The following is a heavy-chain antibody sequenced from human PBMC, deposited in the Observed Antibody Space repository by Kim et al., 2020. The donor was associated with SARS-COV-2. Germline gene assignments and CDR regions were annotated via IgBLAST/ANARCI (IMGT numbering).Heavy chain of an antibody. D-gene: IGHD3-22*01. CDR3: ARRSPTYYYDSSGYFDAFDI. Sequence: GGSLRLSCAASGFTFSSYWMHWVRQAPGKGLVWVSRINSDGSSTSYADSVKGRFTISRDNAKNTLYLQMNSLRAEDTAVYYCARRSPTYYYDSSGYFDAFDIWGQGTMVTVSS. CDR2: INSDGSST. J-gene: IGHJ3*02. CDR1: GFTFSSYW. V-gene: IGHV3-74*01.